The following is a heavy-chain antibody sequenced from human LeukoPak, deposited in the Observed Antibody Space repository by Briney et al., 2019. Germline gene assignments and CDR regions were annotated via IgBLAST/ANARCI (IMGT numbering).Heavy chain of an antibody. J-gene: IGHJ6*02. CDR1: GGTFSSYA. Sequence: SVKVSCKASGGTFSSYAISWVRQAPGQGLEWMGRIIPIFGIANYAQKFQGRVTITADKSTSTAYMELSSLRSEDTAVYYFASYDSSGYPPGRGMDVWGQGTTVTVSS. V-gene: IGHV1-69*04. CDR3: ASYDSSGYPPGRGMDV. D-gene: IGHD3-22*01. CDR2: IIPIFGIA.